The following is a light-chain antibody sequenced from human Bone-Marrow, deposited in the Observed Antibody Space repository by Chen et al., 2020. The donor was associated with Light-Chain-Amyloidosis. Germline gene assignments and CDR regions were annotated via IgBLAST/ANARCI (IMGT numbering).Light chain of an antibody. CDR1: NIGSTS. V-gene: IGLV3-21*02. Sequence: SYVLTQPSSVSGAPGQTATIACGGNNIGSTSVHWYQQTPGQAPLLVVQDDSDRPSGIPEQLSGSNSGNTATLTISRVEAGDEADYYCQVWDRSSDRPVFGGGTKLTVL. CDR2: DDS. CDR3: QVWDRSSDRPV. J-gene: IGLJ3*02.